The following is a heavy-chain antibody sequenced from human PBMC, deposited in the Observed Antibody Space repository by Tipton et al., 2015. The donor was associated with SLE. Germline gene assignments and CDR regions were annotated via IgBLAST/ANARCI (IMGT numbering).Heavy chain of an antibody. V-gene: IGHV4-59*11. CDR2: IYYSGST. J-gene: IGHJ6*02. D-gene: IGHD3-3*01. CDR3: ARDRLDDDFWSGYYYGMDV. CDR1: GGSISSHY. Sequence: TLSLTCTVSGGSISSHYWSWIRQPPGKGLEWIGYIYYSGSTNCNPSLKSRVTISVDTSKNQFSLKLSSVTAADTAVYYCARDRLDDDFWSGYYYGMDVWGQGTTVTVSS.